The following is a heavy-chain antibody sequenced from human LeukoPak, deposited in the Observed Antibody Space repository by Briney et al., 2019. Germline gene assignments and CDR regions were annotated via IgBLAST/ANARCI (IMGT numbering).Heavy chain of an antibody. J-gene: IGHJ6*02. D-gene: IGHD4-11*01. Sequence: PSETLSLTCTVSGGSVSSDSYFWTWIRQPPGKGLEWIGYIYYSGSTNYNPSLKSRVTISLDTSKSQISLKLSSVTAADTAVYYCARDLQKGPYYYYTVDVWGQGTTVTVSS. CDR3: ARDLQKGPYYYYTVDV. CDR2: IYYSGST. V-gene: IGHV4-61*01. CDR1: GGSVSSDSYF.